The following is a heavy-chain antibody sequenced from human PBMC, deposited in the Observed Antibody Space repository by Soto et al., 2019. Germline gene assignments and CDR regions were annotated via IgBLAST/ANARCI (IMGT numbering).Heavy chain of an antibody. J-gene: IGHJ6*02. CDR1: GFTFGVYA. Sequence: PGGSLRLSCTASGFTFGVYAMSWVRQAPGKGLEWVGFIRSKAYGGTTEYAASVKGRFTISRDDSKSIAYLQMNSLKTEDTAVYYCTRDWLVGATTVYYYGMDVWGQGTTVTVSS. CDR3: TRDWLVGATTVYYYGMDV. CDR2: IRSKAYGGTT. V-gene: IGHV3-49*04. D-gene: IGHD1-26*01.